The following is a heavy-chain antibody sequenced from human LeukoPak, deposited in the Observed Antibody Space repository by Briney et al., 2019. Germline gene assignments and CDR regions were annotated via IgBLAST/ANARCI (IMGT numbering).Heavy chain of an antibody. V-gene: IGHV3-66*01. J-gene: IGHJ4*02. D-gene: IGHD2-15*01. Sequence: GGSLRLSCAASGFTVSSNYMSWVRQAPGKGLEWVSVIYSGGSTYYADSVNGRFTISRDNSKNTLYLQMSSLRAEDTAFYYCVKGDCSGSTCYYFYWGQGTLVTVSS. CDR2: IYSGGST. CDR3: VKGDCSGSTCYYFY. CDR1: GFTVSSNY.